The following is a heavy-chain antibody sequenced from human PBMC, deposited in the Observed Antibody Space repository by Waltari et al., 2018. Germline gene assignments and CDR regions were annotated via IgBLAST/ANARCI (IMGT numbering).Heavy chain of an antibody. CDR2: ISYNGAT. D-gene: IGHD5-12*01. V-gene: IGHV4-39*01. J-gene: IGHJ3*01. Sequence: QLQLQESGPGLVKPSETVSRTCSVAGGSITTNRHYWGWIRQSPGQGLGWIGTISYNGATYSSPSLKSRITMSRDTSKNQLSLTLGFVTAADTAVYYCATYIGASVGTSAFDVWGQGTMVTVSS. CDR1: GGSITTNRHY. CDR3: ATYIGASVGTSAFDV.